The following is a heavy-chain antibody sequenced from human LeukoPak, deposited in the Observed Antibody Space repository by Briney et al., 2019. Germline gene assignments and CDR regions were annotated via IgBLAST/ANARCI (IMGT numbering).Heavy chain of an antibody. Sequence: PGRSLRLSYAASGFTFDDYDMHWVRQTPGKGLEWVSGIAWNSGTIGYADSVRGRFTMSRDNAKNSPFLRMNSLRAEDTALYYCAKGVVAGYHFHYMDVWGKGTTVTVSS. CDR2: IAWNSGTI. CDR1: GFTFDDYD. CDR3: AKGVVAGYHFHYMDV. D-gene: IGHD1-20*01. J-gene: IGHJ6*03. V-gene: IGHV3-9*01.